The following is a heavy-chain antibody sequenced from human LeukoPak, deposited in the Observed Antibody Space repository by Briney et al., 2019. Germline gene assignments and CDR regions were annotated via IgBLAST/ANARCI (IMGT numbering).Heavy chain of an antibody. Sequence: SVKVSCKASGGTFISYAISWVRQAPGQGRGWMGGIIPIFGTANYAQKFQGRITITTDKSTSTAYMELSSLRSEYTSVYDCARDPPTASWGQGTLVTVSS. CDR1: GGTFISYA. CDR2: IIPIFGTA. J-gene: IGHJ5*02. CDR3: ARDPPTAS. V-gene: IGHV1-69*05.